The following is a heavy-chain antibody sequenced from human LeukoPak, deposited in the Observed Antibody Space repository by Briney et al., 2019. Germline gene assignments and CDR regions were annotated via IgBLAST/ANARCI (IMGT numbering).Heavy chain of an antibody. V-gene: IGHV3-53*01. CDR2: IYYSGST. J-gene: IGHJ4*02. CDR3: ARGLYYYDSSGYYYY. Sequence: GGSLRLSCAASGFTASSNRMSWVRQAPGKGLEWVSVIYYSGSTYYADSVKGRFTISRDNSKNTLYLQMNSLRAEDTAVYYCARGLYYYDSSGYYYYWGQGTLVTVSS. D-gene: IGHD3-22*01. CDR1: GFTASSNR.